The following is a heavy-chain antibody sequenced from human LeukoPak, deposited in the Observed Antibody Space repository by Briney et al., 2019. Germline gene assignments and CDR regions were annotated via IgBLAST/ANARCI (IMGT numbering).Heavy chain of an antibody. CDR2: IYHSGST. D-gene: IGHD2-21*02. V-gene: IGHV4-38-2*02. CDR3: ARELVVVTATYFDY. J-gene: IGHJ4*02. CDR1: GYSISSGYY. Sequence: PSETLSLTCTVSGYSISSGYYWGWIRQPPGKGLEWIGSIYHSGSTYYNPSLKSRVTISVDTSKNQFSLKLSSVTAADTAVYYCARELVVVTATYFDYWGQGTLVTVSS.